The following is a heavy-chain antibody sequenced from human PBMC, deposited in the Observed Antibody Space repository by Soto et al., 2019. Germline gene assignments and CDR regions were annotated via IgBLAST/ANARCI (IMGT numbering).Heavy chain of an antibody. D-gene: IGHD3-10*01. V-gene: IGHV3-23*01. J-gene: IGHJ4*02. CDR3: AKDVVVRGVPLLDY. Sequence: GGSLRLSCASSGVTFSSYAMSWVRQAPGKGLEWVSAISGSGGSTYYADSVKGRFTISRDNSKNTLYLQMNSLRAEDTAVYYCAKDVVVRGVPLLDYWGQGTLVTVSS. CDR1: GVTFSSYA. CDR2: ISGSGGST.